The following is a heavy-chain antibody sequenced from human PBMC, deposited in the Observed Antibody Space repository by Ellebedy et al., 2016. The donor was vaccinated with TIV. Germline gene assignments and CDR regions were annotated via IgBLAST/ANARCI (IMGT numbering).Heavy chain of an antibody. CDR3: ARRTVGATRGYFQH. Sequence: GSLRLXXTVSGGSISSYYWSWIRQPPGKGLEWIGYIYYSGSTNYNPSLKSRVTISVDTSKNQFSLKLSSVTAADTAVYYCARRTVGATRGYFQHWGQGTLVTVSS. V-gene: IGHV4-59*12. J-gene: IGHJ1*01. CDR1: GGSISSYY. D-gene: IGHD1-26*01. CDR2: IYYSGST.